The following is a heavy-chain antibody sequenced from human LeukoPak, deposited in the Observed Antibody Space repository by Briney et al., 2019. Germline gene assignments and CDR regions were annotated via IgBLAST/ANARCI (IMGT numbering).Heavy chain of an antibody. V-gene: IGHV1-3*01. Sequence: VASVKVSCKASGYTFTTYAMHWVRQAPGQRLEWMGWINAGNGNTKYSQKFQGRVTITRDASASTAYMELSSLRSEDTAVYYCARQGGGPYSGSPFDYWGQGTLVTVSS. CDR3: ARQGGGPYSGSPFDY. CDR1: GYTFTTYA. CDR2: INAGNGNT. J-gene: IGHJ4*02. D-gene: IGHD1-26*01.